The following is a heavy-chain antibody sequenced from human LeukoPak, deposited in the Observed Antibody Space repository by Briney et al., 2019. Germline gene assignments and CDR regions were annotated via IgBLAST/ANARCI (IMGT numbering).Heavy chain of an antibody. CDR2: ISSSSSYI. D-gene: IGHD4-17*01. V-gene: IGHV3-21*01. CDR1: GFTFSSYS. J-gene: IGHJ3*02. CDR3: ARVSTTSDAFDI. Sequence: PGGSLRLSCAASGFTFSSYSMNWVRQAPGKGLEWVSSISSSSSYIYYADSVKGRFTISRENAKNSLYLQMNSLRAGDTAVYYCARVSTTSDAFDIWGQGTMVTVSS.